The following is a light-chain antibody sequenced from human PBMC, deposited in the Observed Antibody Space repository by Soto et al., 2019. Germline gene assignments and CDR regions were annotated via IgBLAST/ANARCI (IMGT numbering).Light chain of an antibody. J-gene: IGKJ5*01. Sequence: ERVMTQSPGTLSVSPGERATLSCRASESVSSYLAWYQQKPGQAPRLLIYDASNRATGIPARFSGSGSGTDFTLTISSLEPEDFAVYYCQQRSNWFTFGQGTRLEIK. CDR1: ESVSSY. V-gene: IGKV3-11*01. CDR3: QQRSNWFT. CDR2: DAS.